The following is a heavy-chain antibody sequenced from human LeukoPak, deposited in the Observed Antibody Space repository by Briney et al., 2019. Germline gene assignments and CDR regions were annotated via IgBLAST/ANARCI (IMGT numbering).Heavy chain of an antibody. CDR1: GFTVNNDY. V-gene: IGHV3-53*01. CDR2: IYAGGNT. J-gene: IGHJ4*02. D-gene: IGHD1-7*01. Sequence: GGSLRLSCAVSGFTVNNDYMSWVRQAPGKGLEWVSVIYAGGNTFYADSVKGRFTISRDNSKNALHLQMSSLRAEDTAVYYCARAQTGTALILEFWGQGTLVTVSS. CDR3: ARAQTGTALILEF.